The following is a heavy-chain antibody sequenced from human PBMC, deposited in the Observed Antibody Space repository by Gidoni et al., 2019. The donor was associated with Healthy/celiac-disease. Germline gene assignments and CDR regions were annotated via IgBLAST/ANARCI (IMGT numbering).Heavy chain of an antibody. Sequence: QVQLVPSGAAVKKPGASVKVSCKASGYPFTSDYMHLVRQAPGKGLEWMGIINPSGGSPSSAQNFQARLPMTRDTSTSTVSMELSILRSEDTAVYYCSRGFSSGASTGYLGQGTLVTVSS. V-gene: IGHV1-46*01. D-gene: IGHD1-26*01. CDR1: GYPFTSDY. CDR3: SRGFSSGASTGY. CDR2: INPSGGSP. J-gene: IGHJ4*02.